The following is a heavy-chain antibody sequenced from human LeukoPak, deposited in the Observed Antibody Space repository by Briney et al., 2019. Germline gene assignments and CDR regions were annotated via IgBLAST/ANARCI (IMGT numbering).Heavy chain of an antibody. Sequence: GGSLRLSCAASGFTFSSYAMNWVRQAPGKGLEWVAVIWYDGSNKYYADSVKGRFTVSRDNSKNTLYLQMNSLRAEDTAVYYCARDRTVELLVDYIFDYWGQGTLVTVSS. CDR3: ARDRTVELLVDYIFDY. CDR2: IWYDGSNK. D-gene: IGHD1-7*01. V-gene: IGHV3-33*08. J-gene: IGHJ4*02. CDR1: GFTFSSYA.